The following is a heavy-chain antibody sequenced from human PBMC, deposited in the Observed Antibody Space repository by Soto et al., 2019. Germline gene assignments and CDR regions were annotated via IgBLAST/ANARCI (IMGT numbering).Heavy chain of an antibody. CDR3: AAAGVRGGIRIAY. CDR2: IVVGSGNT. J-gene: IGHJ4*02. CDR1: GFTFTSSA. Sequence: QMQLVQSGPEVKKPGTSVKVSCKASGFTFTSSAVQWVRQARGQRLEWGGWIVVGSGNTNYAQKFQERGTIPRDMSTSTAYMELSSLRSEDTAVYYCAAAGVRGGIRIAYWGQGTLVTVSS. D-gene: IGHD3-10*01. V-gene: IGHV1-58*01.